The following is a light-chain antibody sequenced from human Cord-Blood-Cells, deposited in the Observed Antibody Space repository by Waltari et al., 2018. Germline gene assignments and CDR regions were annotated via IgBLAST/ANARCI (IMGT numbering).Light chain of an antibody. V-gene: IGKV1-5*03. Sequence: DIQITQSPSTLSPSLGHRVTTTCRASQSISSWLAWYQQKPGKAPKLLIYKASSLESGVPSRFSGSGSGTEFTLTISSLQPDDFATYYCQQYNSYSYTFGQGTKLEIK. CDR3: QQYNSYSYT. J-gene: IGKJ2*01. CDR1: QSISSW. CDR2: KAS.